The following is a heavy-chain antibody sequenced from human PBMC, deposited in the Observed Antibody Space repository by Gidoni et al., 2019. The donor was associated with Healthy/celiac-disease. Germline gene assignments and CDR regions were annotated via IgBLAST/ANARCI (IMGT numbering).Heavy chain of an antibody. CDR3: AKDHIPSLGYYDSSVPGCFEL. CDR1: GCTFSSSA. J-gene: IGHJ2*01. D-gene: IGHD3-22*01. V-gene: IGHV3-23*01. Sequence: EVQLLESGGGLVKPGGSLRLSCAASGCTFSSSAMSWVRQAPGKGLEWVSAISGSGGSTYYADSVKGRFTISRDNSKNTLYLQMNSLRAEDTAVYYCAKDHIPSLGYYDSSVPGCFELWGRGTLVTVSS. CDR2: ISGSGGST.